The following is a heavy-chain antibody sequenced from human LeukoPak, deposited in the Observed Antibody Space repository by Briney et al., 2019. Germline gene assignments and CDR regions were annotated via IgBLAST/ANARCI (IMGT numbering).Heavy chain of an antibody. V-gene: IGHV3-23*01. CDR1: GFTFSSYA. CDR3: AKDRGYCTNGVCPLFAY. Sequence: GGSLRLSCAASGFTFSSYAMSWVRQAPGKGLEWVSAISGSGGSTYYADSVKGRFTISRDNSKNTLYLQMNSLRAEDTAVYYCAKDRGYCTNGVCPLFAYWGQGTLVTVSS. D-gene: IGHD2-8*01. CDR2: ISGSGGST. J-gene: IGHJ4*02.